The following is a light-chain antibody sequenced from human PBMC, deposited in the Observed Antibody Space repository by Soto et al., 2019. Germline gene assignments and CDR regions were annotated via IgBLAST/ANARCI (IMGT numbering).Light chain of an antibody. CDR3: QTWGTGIRV. CDR2: LKRDGSH. V-gene: IGLV4-69*01. CDR1: SGYSTYA. J-gene: IGLJ3*02. Sequence: QLVLTQSPCASASLGASVKLTCTLSSGYSTYAIAWHQQQPEKGPRYLMNLKRDGSHTKGDGIPDRFSGSSSGAERYLTIASLQSEDEGDYYCQTWGTGIRVFGGGTKVTVL.